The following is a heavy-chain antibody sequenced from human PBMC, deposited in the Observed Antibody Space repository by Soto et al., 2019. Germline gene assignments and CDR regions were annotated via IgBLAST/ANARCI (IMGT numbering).Heavy chain of an antibody. Sequence: SLKISCKGSGYSFAGYWITWVRQKPGKGLEWMGRIDPSDSQTYYSPSFRGHVTISATKSITTVFLQWSSLRASDTAMYYRARQIYDSDTGPNFQYYFDSWGQGTPVTVSS. D-gene: IGHD3-22*01. J-gene: IGHJ4*02. CDR1: GYSFAGYW. CDR2: IDPSDSQT. CDR3: ARQIYDSDTGPNFQYYFDS. V-gene: IGHV5-10-1*01.